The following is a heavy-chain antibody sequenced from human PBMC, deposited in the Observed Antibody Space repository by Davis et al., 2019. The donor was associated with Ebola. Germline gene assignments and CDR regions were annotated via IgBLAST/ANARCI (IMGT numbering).Heavy chain of an antibody. D-gene: IGHD6-25*01. Sequence: MPSETLSLTCAVYGVSFSGYYWNWIRQPPGKGLEWIGEINHSRRTNYNPSLKSRVTMSVDTSKNQFSLRVRSVTAADTAVYYCARGGGYGGYGMDVWGQGTTVTVSS. CDR2: INHSRRT. J-gene: IGHJ6*02. CDR1: GVSFSGYY. CDR3: ARGGGYGGYGMDV. V-gene: IGHV4-34*01.